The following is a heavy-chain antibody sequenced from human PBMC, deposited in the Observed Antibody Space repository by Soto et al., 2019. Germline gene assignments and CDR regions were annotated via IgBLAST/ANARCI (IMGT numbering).Heavy chain of an antibody. V-gene: IGHV4-31*03. CDR1: GGSISSGGYY. D-gene: IGHD1-26*01. Sequence: PSETLSLTCTVSGGSISSGGYYWSWIRQHPGKGLEWIGYIYYSGSTYYNPSLKSRVTISVYTSKNQFSLKLTSVTAADTAVYYCARKNSGSYWVDYWGKGTLVTVSS. J-gene: IGHJ4*02. CDR2: IYYSGST. CDR3: ARKNSGSYWVDY.